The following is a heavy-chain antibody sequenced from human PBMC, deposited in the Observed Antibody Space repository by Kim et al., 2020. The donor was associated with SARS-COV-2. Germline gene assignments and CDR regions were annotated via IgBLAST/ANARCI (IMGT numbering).Heavy chain of an antibody. CDR2: ISSSSSYI. D-gene: IGHD6-13*01. CDR1: EFTFSSYS. J-gene: IGHJ6*02. CDR3: ARARGIAAAANYYGMDV. Sequence: GGSLRHSCAASEFTFSSYSMNWVRQAPGKGLEWVSSISSSSSYIYYADSVKGRFTISRDNPKNSLYLQMNSLRAEDTAVYYCARARGIAAAANYYGMDVCGQGTTVTVSS. V-gene: IGHV3-21*01.